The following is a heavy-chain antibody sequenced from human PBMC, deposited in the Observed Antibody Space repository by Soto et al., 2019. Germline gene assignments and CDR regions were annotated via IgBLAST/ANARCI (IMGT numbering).Heavy chain of an antibody. CDR1: GGTFSSYA. D-gene: IGHD2-2*01. V-gene: IGHV1-69*01. J-gene: IGHJ6*02. CDR3: AGAQSRSTSLEIYYYYYYGMDV. CDR2: IIPISGTA. Sequence: QVQLVQSGAEVKKPGSSVKVSCKASGGTFSSYAISWVRQAPGQGLEWMGGIIPISGTANYAQKFQGRVTITAAESTSTAYMELSSLRSEDTAVYYCAGAQSRSTSLEIYYYYYYGMDVWGQGTTVPVSS.